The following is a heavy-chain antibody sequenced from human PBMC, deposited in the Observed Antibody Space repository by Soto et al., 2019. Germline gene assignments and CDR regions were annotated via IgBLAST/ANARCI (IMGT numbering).Heavy chain of an antibody. D-gene: IGHD5-12*01. V-gene: IGHV3-30-3*01. CDR3: ARDLESVGGYSGYDPRARVATDHYYYGMDV. Sequence: PGGSLRLSCAASGFTFSSYAMHWVRQAPGKGQVWVAVISYDGSNKYYADSVKGRFTISRDNSKNTLYLQMNSLRAEDTAVYYCARDLESVGGYSGYDPRARVATDHYYYGMDVWGQGTTVTVSS. CDR2: ISYDGSNK. J-gene: IGHJ6*01. CDR1: GFTFSSYA.